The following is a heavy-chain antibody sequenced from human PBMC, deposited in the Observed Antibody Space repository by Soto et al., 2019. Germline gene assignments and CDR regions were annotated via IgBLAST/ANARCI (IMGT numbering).Heavy chain of an antibody. CDR3: ARGFSAGKGSPPDY. Sequence: EESLRLSCAASGFSFIKYAMSWVRQAPGKGLEWVSGLSGSGGSTSSADSVKGRFAISRNNSRNTLYLQMNSLRDGDTAIYYCARGFSAGKGSPPDYWGQGTLVTVSS. D-gene: IGHD3-10*01. V-gene: IGHV3-23*01. J-gene: IGHJ4*02. CDR2: LSGSGGST. CDR1: GFSFIKYA.